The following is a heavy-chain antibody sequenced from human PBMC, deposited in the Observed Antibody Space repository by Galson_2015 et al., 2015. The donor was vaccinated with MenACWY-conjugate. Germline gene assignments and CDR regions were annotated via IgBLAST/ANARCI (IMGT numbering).Heavy chain of an antibody. Sequence: SLRLSCAASGFSFDIYAMSWVRQAPGEGLVWVSGISNTGGSTSYVDSVKGRFTISKDNSANTLFLQMTSLRAEDTATYYCAKDSGSSPTTWLDHWGQGALVTVSS. J-gene: IGHJ4*02. CDR2: ISNTGGST. CDR3: AKDSGSSPTTWLDH. D-gene: IGHD1-26*01. V-gene: IGHV3-23*01. CDR1: GFSFDIYA.